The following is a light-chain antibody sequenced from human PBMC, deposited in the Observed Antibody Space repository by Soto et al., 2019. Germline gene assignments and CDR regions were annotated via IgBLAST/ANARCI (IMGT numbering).Light chain of an antibody. CDR1: QGISSY. CDR2: AAS. CDR3: QQHNSFSIT. Sequence: LTQSPGTLSFSPGERATLSCRASQGISSYLAWYQQKPGKAPKLLIYAASTLQSGVPSRFSGSGSGTEFTLTISSLQADDFATYYCQQHNSFSITFGQGTRLEI. V-gene: IGKV1-9*01. J-gene: IGKJ5*01.